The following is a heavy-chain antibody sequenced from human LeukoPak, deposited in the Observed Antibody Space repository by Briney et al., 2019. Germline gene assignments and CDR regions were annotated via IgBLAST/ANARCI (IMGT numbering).Heavy chain of an antibody. D-gene: IGHD3-22*01. CDR1: GGSFSGYY. CDR2: INHSGST. Sequence: PSETLSLTCAVYGGSFSGYYWSWIRQPPGKGLEWIGEINHSGSTNYNPSLKSRVTISVDTSKNQFSLKLSSVTAADTAVYYCARGRKYYYDSSGYYRKGPYFDYWGQGTLVTVSS. J-gene: IGHJ4*02. V-gene: IGHV4-34*01. CDR3: ARGRKYYYDSSGYYRKGPYFDY.